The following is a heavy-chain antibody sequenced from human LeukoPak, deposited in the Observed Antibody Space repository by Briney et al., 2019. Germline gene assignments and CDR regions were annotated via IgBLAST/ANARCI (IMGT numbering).Heavy chain of an antibody. J-gene: IGHJ4*02. CDR1: GFTFSSYG. Sequence: GGTLRLSCAASGFTFSSYGMSWVRQAPGKGLEWVSAISGSGGSTYYADPVKGRFTISRDNSKNTLYLQMSSLRAEDTAVYYCAKGPEVRGVIVILKTGEKGALDYWGQGTLVTVSS. D-gene: IGHD3-10*01. V-gene: IGHV3-23*01. CDR2: ISGSGGST. CDR3: AKGPEVRGVIVILKTGEKGALDY.